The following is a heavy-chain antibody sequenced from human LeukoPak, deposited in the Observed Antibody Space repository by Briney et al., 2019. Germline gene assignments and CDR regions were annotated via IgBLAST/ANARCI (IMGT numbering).Heavy chain of an antibody. CDR1: GFTFSNYA. V-gene: IGHV3-23*01. Sequence: GGSLRLSCAASGFTFSNYAMSWVRQAPGKGLEWVSGISGSGGSTYYVDSVKGRFTISRDNSKNTLYLQMNSLRAEDTAVYYCAKPNYYDSNGYLFDYWGQGTLVAASS. CDR3: AKPNYYDSNGYLFDY. D-gene: IGHD3-22*01. CDR2: ISGSGGST. J-gene: IGHJ4*02.